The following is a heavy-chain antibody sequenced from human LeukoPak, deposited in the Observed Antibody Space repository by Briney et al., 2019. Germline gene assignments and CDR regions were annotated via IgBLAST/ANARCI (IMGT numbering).Heavy chain of an antibody. CDR2: ISSSSSTI. V-gene: IGHV3-48*01. CDR3: ATTSYCSYGYDDY. Sequence: GGSLRLSCAASGFTFSSYSMNWVRQAPGKGLEWVSYISSSSSTIYYADSVKGRFTISRDNAKNSLYLQMNSLRAEDTAVYYCATTSYCSYGYDDYWGQGTLVTVSS. J-gene: IGHJ4*02. D-gene: IGHD5-18*01. CDR1: GFTFSSYS.